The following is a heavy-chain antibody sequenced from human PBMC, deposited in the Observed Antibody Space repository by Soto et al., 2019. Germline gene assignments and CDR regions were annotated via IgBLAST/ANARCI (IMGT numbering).Heavy chain of an antibody. CDR2: ITDSGTGT. D-gene: IGHD6-13*01. CDR1: GFTFSSCV. Sequence: EVHLLESGGGLVHPGESLRLSCGASGFTFSSCVMTWVRQAPGKGLEWVSCITDSGTGTYYADSVKGRFTISRDNSMNTMYLQMNNLRAEDTGVYSCAKGLIDDRWYAEDWGRGTLVTVSS. V-gene: IGHV3-23*01. CDR3: AKGLIDDRWYAED. J-gene: IGHJ4*02.